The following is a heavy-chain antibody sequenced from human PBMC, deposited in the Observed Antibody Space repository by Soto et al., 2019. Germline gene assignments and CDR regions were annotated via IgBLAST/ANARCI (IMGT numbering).Heavy chain of an antibody. D-gene: IGHD5-18*01. CDR3: AKDNERRAMEYYYYMDV. Sequence: GGSLRLSCAASGFTFSSYAISWVRQAPGKGLEWVSAISGSGGSTYYADSVKGRFTISRDNSKNTLYLQMNSLRAEDTAVYYCAKDNERRAMEYYYYMDVWGKGTTVTVSS. CDR1: GFTFSSYA. V-gene: IGHV3-23*01. J-gene: IGHJ6*03. CDR2: ISGSGGST.